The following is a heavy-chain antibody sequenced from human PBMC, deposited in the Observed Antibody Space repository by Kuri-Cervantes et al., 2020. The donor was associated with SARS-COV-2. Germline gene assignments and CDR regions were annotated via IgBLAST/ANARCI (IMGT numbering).Heavy chain of an antibody. D-gene: IGHD2-8*01. CDR1: GGSISTYY. CDR2: IYYSGST. CDR3: ARLGKNCTNGVCNTYYYYHVDV. J-gene: IGHJ6*03. Sequence: SETLSLTCTVSGGSISTYYWGWIRQPPGKGLEWIGYIYYSGSTNYNPPLKSRVMISVDMSKNQFSLKLSSVTAADTAVYYCARLGKNCTNGVCNTYYYYHVDVWGKGTTVTVSS. V-gene: IGHV4-59*01.